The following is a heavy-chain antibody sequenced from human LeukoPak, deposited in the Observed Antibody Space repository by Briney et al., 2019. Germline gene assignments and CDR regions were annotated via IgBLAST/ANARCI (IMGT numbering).Heavy chain of an antibody. CDR2: INSKSGGR. CDR3: ATDNRTPWDYYDSSAFDY. Sequence: GASVKVSCKASGYTFTAYYIHWVRQAPGQGLEWMGRINSKSGGRSYAAKFQGRVTMTRDTSISTAYMDLTSLASDDTAVYYCATDNRTPWDYYDSSAFDYWGQGTLVTVSS. CDR1: GYTFTAYY. V-gene: IGHV1-2*06. D-gene: IGHD3-22*01. J-gene: IGHJ4*02.